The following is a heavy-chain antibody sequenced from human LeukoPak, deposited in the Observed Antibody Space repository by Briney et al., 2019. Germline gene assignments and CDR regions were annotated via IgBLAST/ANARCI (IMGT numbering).Heavy chain of an antibody. CDR1: GYTFTSYG. CDR2: ISAYNGNT. V-gene: IGHV1-18*01. Sequence: GASVKVSCKASGYTFTSYGISWARQAPGQGLEWMGWISAYNGNTNYAQKLQGRVTMTTDTSTSTAYMELRSLRSDDTAVYYCGYCSSTSCYRGPIDYWGQGTLVTVSS. D-gene: IGHD2-2*02. CDR3: GYCSSTSCYRGPIDY. J-gene: IGHJ4*02.